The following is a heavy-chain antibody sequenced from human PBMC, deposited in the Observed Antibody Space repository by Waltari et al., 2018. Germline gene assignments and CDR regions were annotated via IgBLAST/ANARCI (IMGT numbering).Heavy chain of an antibody. V-gene: IGHV4-38-2*02. J-gene: IGHJ4*02. CDR2: IYHSGST. CDR1: AYSISSGYY. CDR3: ASGVSNY. D-gene: IGHD3-10*01. Sequence: QVQLQESGPGLEKHSETLSRTCTVSAYSISSGYYWGWIRQPPGKGLEWIGSIYHSGSTYYNPSLKSRVTISVDASKNQFSLKLTSVTAADTAVYYCASGVSNYWGQGTLVTVSS.